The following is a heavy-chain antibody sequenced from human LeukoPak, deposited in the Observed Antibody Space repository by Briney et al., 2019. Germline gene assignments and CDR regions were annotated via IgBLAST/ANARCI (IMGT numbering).Heavy chain of an antibody. CDR3: ARGDRVRGGGTPDY. J-gene: IGHJ4*02. CDR2: VNPGSAFT. CDR1: GDTFTDYD. Sequence: ASVKVSCKASGDTFTDYDINWVRQASGHGLEWMGWVNPGSAFTGYAQKFHGRVTFTKSTSISTAYMELSSLTSEDTAVYYCARGDRVRGGGTPDYWGQGTLVTVSS. V-gene: IGHV1-8*03. D-gene: IGHD3-10*01.